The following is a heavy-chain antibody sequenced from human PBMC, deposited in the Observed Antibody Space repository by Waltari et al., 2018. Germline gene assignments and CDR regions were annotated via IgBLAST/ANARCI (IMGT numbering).Heavy chain of an antibody. CDR2: IRYDGSNK. Sequence: QVQLVESGGGVVQPGGSLRLSCAASGFTFSSYGMHWVRQAPGKGLEWVAFIRYDGSNKYYADSEKGRFTISRDNSKNTLYLQINSLRAEDTAVYYCAKARYDILTHYYYYYMDVWGKGTTVTVSS. D-gene: IGHD3-9*01. V-gene: IGHV3-30*02. J-gene: IGHJ6*03. CDR3: AKARYDILTHYYYYYMDV. CDR1: GFTFSSYG.